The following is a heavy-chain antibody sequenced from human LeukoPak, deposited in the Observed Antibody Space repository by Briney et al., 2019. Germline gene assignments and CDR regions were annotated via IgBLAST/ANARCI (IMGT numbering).Heavy chain of an antibody. J-gene: IGHJ4*02. V-gene: IGHV4-39*07. CDR2: IYYSGST. Sequence: SGTLSLTCAVSGGSISSSSYYWGWVRQPPGKGLEWIGSIYYSGSTNYNPSLKSRVTISVDTSKNQFSLKLSSVTAADTAVYYCARLGYSSGWYYFDYWGQGTLVTVSS. CDR1: GGSISSSSYY. D-gene: IGHD6-19*01. CDR3: ARLGYSSGWYYFDY.